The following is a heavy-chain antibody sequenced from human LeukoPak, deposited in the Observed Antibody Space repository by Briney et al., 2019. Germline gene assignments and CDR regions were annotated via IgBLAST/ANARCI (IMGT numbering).Heavy chain of an antibody. D-gene: IGHD6-6*01. V-gene: IGHV4-4*07. CDR1: GVSISSYY. CDR2: IYTSGST. CDR3: ARDGYSSSSGNYYYYYYMDV. J-gene: IGHJ6*03. Sequence: SETLSLTCTVSGVSISSYYWSWIRQPAGKGLEWIGRIYTSGSTNYNPSLKSRVTMSVDTSKNQFSLKLSSVTAADTAVYYCARDGYSSSSGNYYYYYYMDVWGKGTTVTVSS.